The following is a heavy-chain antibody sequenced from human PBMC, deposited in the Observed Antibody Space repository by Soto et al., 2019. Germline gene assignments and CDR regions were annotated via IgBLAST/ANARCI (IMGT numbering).Heavy chain of an antibody. J-gene: IGHJ4*02. CDR2: IYYSGST. Sequence: SETLSLTCTVSGGPISSGGYYWSCIRQHPGKGLEWIGYIYYSGSTYYNPSLKSRVTISVDTSKNQFSLKLSSVTAADTAVYYCARSQEEQYVWGSNNFDYWGQGTLVTVSS. D-gene: IGHD3-16*01. CDR1: GGPISSGGYY. CDR3: ARSQEEQYVWGSNNFDY. V-gene: IGHV4-31*03.